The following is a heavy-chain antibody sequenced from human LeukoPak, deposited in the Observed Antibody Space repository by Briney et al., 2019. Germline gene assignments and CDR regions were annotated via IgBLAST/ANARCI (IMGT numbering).Heavy chain of an antibody. V-gene: IGHV1-46*01. CDR3: ARDRIGDYGGNPDAFDI. D-gene: IGHD4-23*01. CDR1: GYTFTSYY. CDR2: INPSGGST. J-gene: IGHJ3*02. Sequence: GASVTVSCKASGYTFTSYYMHWVRQAPGQGLEWMGIINPSGGSTSYAQKFQGRVTMTRDMSTSTVYMELSSLRSEDTAVYYCARDRIGDYGGNPDAFDIWGQGTMVTVSS.